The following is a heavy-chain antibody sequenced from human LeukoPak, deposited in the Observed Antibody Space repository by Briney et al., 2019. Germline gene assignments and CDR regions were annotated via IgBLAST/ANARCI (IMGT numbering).Heavy chain of an antibody. CDR3: ARSLYGRDAFDI. Sequence: ASVTVSFTASGYTFTGYYMHWVRQAPGQGLEWMGQINPNSGGTNYAQKFQGRVTMTRDTSISTAYMELSRLRSDDTAVYYCARSLYGRDAFDIWGQGTMVTVSS. D-gene: IGHD2-8*01. CDR1: GYTFTGYY. J-gene: IGHJ3*02. CDR2: INPNSGGT. V-gene: IGHV1-2*06.